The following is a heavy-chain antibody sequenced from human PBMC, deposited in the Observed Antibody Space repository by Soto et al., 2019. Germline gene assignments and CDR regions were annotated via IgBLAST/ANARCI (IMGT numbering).Heavy chain of an antibody. D-gene: IGHD5-12*01. CDR3: ARDLLSGYDDAFDI. CDR2: ISSSSSTI. CDR1: GFTFSSYS. Sequence: EVQLVESGGGLVQPGGSLRLSCAAAGFTFSSYSMNWVRQAPGKGLEWVSYISSSSSTIYYADSVKGRFTISRDNAKNSLYLQMNGLRAEDTAVYYCARDLLSGYDDAFDIWGQGTMVTVSS. J-gene: IGHJ3*02. V-gene: IGHV3-48*01.